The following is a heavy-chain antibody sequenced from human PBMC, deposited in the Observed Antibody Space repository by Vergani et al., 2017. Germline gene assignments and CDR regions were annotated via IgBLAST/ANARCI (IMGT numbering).Heavy chain of an antibody. CDR1: GISVTDYN. CDR3: AGDTHSWQRADR. J-gene: IGHJ5*02. Sequence: QAQLQESGPGLVTPSETLSLTFHVFGISVTDYNCNLIRQAPGKGLEWIGSLSTTGGATHASHNPSLKSRVSISVDTSKSQFSLRLTSVTAADSAIYYCAGDTHSWQRADRWGQGLLVSVSS. V-gene: IGHV4-59*02. CDR2: LSTTGGA. D-gene: IGHD6-13*01.